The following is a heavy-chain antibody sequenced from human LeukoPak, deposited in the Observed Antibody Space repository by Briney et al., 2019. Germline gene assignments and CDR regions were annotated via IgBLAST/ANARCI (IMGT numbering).Heavy chain of an antibody. CDR2: INHSGST. D-gene: IGHD3-10*01. J-gene: IGHJ4*02. Sequence: SETLSLTCAVYGGSFSGYYWSWIRQPPGKGLEWIGEINHSGSTNYNPSLKSRVTISVDTSKNQFSLKLSSVTAADTAVYYCATHNAFGELLPFDYWGQGTLVTVSS. CDR1: GGSFSGYY. V-gene: IGHV4-34*01. CDR3: ATHNAFGELLPFDY.